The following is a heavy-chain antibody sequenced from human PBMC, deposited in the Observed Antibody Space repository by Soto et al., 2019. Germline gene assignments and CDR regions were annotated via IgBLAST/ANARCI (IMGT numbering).Heavy chain of an antibody. D-gene: IGHD3-10*01. CDR3: ARTSISMSRGVIIDY. Sequence: QVQLQESGPGLVKPSQTLSLTCTVSGGSISSGDYYWSWIRQHPGKGLEWLGYIYYSGSTYYNPSLMSRLTISVDTSKSQFSLKLTSVTAADTAGYHCARTSISMSRGVIIDYWGQGTLVTVSS. V-gene: IGHV4-31*03. J-gene: IGHJ4*02. CDR1: GGSISSGDYY. CDR2: IYYSGST.